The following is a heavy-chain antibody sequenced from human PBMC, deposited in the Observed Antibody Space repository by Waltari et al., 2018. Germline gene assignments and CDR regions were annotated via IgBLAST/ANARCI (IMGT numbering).Heavy chain of an antibody. V-gene: IGHV3-33*01. Sequence: QVQLVESGGGGVQPGRSLGLSCAASGLTFGRFGMHWVRQAPGKGLEWVAVIWHDGSNEYYVDSVKGRFTISRDNSKNTLYLQMNSLRAEDSAVYYCASQSTTLFDYWGQGTLVTVSS. D-gene: IGHD2-15*01. CDR2: IWHDGSNE. CDR1: GLTFGRFG. CDR3: ASQSTTLFDY. J-gene: IGHJ4*02.